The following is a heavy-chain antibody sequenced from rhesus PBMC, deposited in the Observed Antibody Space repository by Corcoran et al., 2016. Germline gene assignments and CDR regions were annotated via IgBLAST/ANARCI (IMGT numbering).Heavy chain of an antibody. CDR1: GGSISGYYY. CDR2: IYGNSAST. J-gene: IGHJ4*01. D-gene: IGHD2-39*01. Sequence: QVQLQESGPGLVKPSETLSLTCTVSGGSISGYYYWSWIRQPPGKGLEWIGGIYGNSASTYYNPSLKSRVTISKDTSKNQFSLKLSSVTAADTAVYYCARACSRGVCYAAFDYWGQGVLVTVSS. CDR3: ARACSRGVCYAAFDY. V-gene: IGHV4-143*01.